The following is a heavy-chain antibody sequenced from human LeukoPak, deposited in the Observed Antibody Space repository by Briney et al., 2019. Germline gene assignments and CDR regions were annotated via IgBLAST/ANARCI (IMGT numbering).Heavy chain of an antibody. D-gene: IGHD3-9*01. Sequence: GASVKVSCKASGYTFTSYGINWVRQATGQGLEWMGWMNPNSGNTGYAQKFQGRVTMTRNTSISTAYMELSSLRSEDTAVYYCARTYYDILTGYYYFDYWGQGTLVTVSS. CDR3: ARTYYDILTGYYYFDY. J-gene: IGHJ4*02. CDR1: GYTFTSYG. CDR2: MNPNSGNT. V-gene: IGHV1-8*01.